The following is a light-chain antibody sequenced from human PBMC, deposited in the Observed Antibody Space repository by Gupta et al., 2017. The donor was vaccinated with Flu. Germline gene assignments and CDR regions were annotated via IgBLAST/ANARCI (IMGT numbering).Light chain of an antibody. CDR1: SSNVGNNY. Sequence: VLTQPPSVSASPLPKVTISCSGSSSNVGNNYVSWYQQLPGKAPKVVIYEDDKRPSGITDRFSGSKSGKSATLGITGLQTEDEADYYCGTWASSISAGVFGGGTKLTVL. V-gene: IGLV1-51*02. CDR2: EDD. J-gene: IGLJ3*02. CDR3: GTWASSISAGV.